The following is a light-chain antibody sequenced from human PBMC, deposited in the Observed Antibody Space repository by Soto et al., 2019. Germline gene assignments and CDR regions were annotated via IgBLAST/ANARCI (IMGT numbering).Light chain of an antibody. CDR1: QSISSSY. J-gene: IGKJ2*01. V-gene: IGKV3-20*01. Sequence: ELVLPQSPGTLSLSPGEGGTLSCRASQSISSSYLAWYQQKPGQSPRLLIYAASSRATGIPDRFSGSGSGTDFTLTISRLEPEDFAVYYCQLYGGSHMFSFGQGTKLEIK. CDR2: AAS. CDR3: QLYGGSHMFS.